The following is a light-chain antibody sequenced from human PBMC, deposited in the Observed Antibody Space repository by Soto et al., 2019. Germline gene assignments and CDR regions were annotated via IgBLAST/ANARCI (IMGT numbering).Light chain of an antibody. CDR1: SSDVSGYNY. Sequence: QSALTQPASVSGSPGQSITISCTGTSSDVSGYNYVSWYQQHPGKAPELMIYDVSNRPSGVSNRFSGSKSGNTASLTISGLQAEDEADYYCSSYTSSSTPIFGGGTKLTVL. J-gene: IGLJ2*01. CDR3: SSYTSSSTPI. CDR2: DVS. V-gene: IGLV2-14*01.